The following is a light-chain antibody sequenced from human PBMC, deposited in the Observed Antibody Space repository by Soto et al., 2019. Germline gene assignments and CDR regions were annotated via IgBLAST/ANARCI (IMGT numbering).Light chain of an antibody. CDR1: QRIGTH. V-gene: IGKV1-39*01. J-gene: IGKJ1*01. Sequence: DIQMTQSPSSLSASLGDRVTITCRTSQRIGTHLNWYHEKPGKAPKLLIYAASSLQSGVPSRFSGSGSGTDFTLTISSLQPEDFATYYCQQSYSNPWTFGQGTKVDI. CDR2: AAS. CDR3: QQSYSNPWT.